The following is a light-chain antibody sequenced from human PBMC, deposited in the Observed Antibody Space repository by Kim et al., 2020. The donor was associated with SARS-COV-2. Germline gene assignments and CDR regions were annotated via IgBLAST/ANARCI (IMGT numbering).Light chain of an antibody. Sequence: SGSPGQTARITCSGDKLGDKYACWYQQKPGQSPVLVIYQDSKRSSGIPERFSGSNSGITATLTISGTQAMDEADYYCQAWDSRYVVFGGGTQLTVL. J-gene: IGLJ2*01. CDR2: QDS. CDR3: QAWDSRYVV. CDR1: KLGDKY. V-gene: IGLV3-1*01.